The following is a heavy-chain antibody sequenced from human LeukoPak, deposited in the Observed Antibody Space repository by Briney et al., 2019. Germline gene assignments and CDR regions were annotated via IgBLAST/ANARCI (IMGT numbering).Heavy chain of an antibody. Sequence: SETLSLTXAVYGGSFSGYYWSWIRQPPGKGLEWIGEINHSGSTNYNPSLKSRVTISVDTSKNQFSLKLSSVTAADTAVYYCARSFPPYRYCSSTSCSGTFDYWGQGTLVTVSS. J-gene: IGHJ4*02. CDR1: GGSFSGYY. V-gene: IGHV4-34*01. CDR3: ARSFPPYRYCSSTSCSGTFDY. CDR2: INHSGST. D-gene: IGHD2-2*01.